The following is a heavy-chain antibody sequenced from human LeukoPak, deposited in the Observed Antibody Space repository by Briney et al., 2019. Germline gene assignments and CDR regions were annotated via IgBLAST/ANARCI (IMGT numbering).Heavy chain of an antibody. J-gene: IGHJ4*02. D-gene: IGHD2-2*01. CDR3: AKQAFCSSSNCYPFDY. CDR2: IYYSGST. V-gene: IGHV4-59*01. Sequence: SETLSLTCTVSGGSITGYYWSWIRQPPGKGLEWLGYIYYSGSTSYNPSLKSRVTISVDTSKNQFSLMLSSVTAADTAVYYCAKQAFCSSSNCYPFDYWGQGTLVTVSS. CDR1: GGSITGYY.